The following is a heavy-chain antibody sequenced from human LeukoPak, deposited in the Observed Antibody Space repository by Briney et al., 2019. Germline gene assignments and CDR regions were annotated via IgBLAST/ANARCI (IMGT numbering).Heavy chain of an antibody. CDR2: INHSGST. CDR1: GGSFSGYY. J-gene: IGHJ5*02. D-gene: IGHD6-13*01. V-gene: IGHV4-34*01. CDR3: ARAVAAAWRGLDWFDP. Sequence: ASETLSLTCAVYGGSFSGYYWGRIPQPPGKGLEWIGEINHSGSTYYNPSLKSRVTIAVDTTKNQFSVKLSPGSAGDKAVYYCARAVAAAWRGLDWFDPWGQGTLVTVSS.